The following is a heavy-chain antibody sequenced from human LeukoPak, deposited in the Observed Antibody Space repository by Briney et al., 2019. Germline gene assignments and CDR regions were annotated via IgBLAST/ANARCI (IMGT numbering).Heavy chain of an antibody. J-gene: IGHJ6*02. CDR1: GGSISGTDLS. D-gene: IGHD2-15*01. CDR2: IHSTGNS. Sequence: KSSETLSLTCTVSGGSISGTDLSWGWIRQLPGKGLEWIGNIHSTGNSFCNPSLKSRVTISVDTSKNQFSLKLSSVTAADTAVYYCEKDSHLDVWGHGTTVTVSS. CDR3: EKDSHLDV. V-gene: IGHV4-39*01.